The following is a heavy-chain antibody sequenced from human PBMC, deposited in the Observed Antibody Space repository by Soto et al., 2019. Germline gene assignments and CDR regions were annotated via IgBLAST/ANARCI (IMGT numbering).Heavy chain of an antibody. J-gene: IGHJ6*02. CDR2: IYFSGTT. CDR3: ARSLGSTAVPPFYHYYYGMDF. V-gene: IGHV4-39*01. Sequence: PETLSLTCTVSGGSIATTSYYWCCIRQPPGKGLEWIGSIYFSGTTYYKPSLKSRVTISVDTSKNQISLRLSSVTAADTTMYYCARSLGSTAVPPFYHYYYGMDFWGQGTTVTVSS. CDR1: GGSIATTSYY. D-gene: IGHD5-18*01.